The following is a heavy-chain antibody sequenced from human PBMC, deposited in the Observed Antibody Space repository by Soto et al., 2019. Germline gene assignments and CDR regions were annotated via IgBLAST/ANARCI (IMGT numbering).Heavy chain of an antibody. J-gene: IGHJ5*02. CDR3: ARDRGTYYYDSSGHPEFDP. CDR1: GFTFSSYS. CDR2: ISSSSSYI. Sequence: GGSLRLSCAASGFTFSSYSMNWVRQAPGKGLEWVSSISSSSSYIYYADSVKGRFTISRDNAKNSLYLQMNSLRAEDTAVYYCARDRGTYYYDSSGHPEFDPWGQGTLVTVSS. D-gene: IGHD3-22*01. V-gene: IGHV3-21*01.